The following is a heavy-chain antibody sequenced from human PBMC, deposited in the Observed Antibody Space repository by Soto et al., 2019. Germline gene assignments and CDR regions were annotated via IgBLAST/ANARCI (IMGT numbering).Heavy chain of an antibody. CDR2: ISYDGSNK. Sequence: PGGSLRLSCAAYGFTFSSYGMHWVRQAPGKGLEWVAVISYDGSNKYYADSVKGRFTISRDNSKNTLYLQMNSLRAEDTAVYYCAKAFLVATMATFDYWGQGTLVTVSS. J-gene: IGHJ4*02. CDR1: GFTFSSYG. CDR3: AKAFLVATMATFDY. D-gene: IGHD5-12*01. V-gene: IGHV3-30*18.